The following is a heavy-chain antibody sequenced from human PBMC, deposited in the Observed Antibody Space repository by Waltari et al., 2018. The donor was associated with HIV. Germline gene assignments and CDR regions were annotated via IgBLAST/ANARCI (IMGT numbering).Heavy chain of an antibody. V-gene: IGHV4-39*01. D-gene: IGHD5-18*01. CDR2: IYYRGST. J-gene: IGHJ4*02. CDR1: GGSISSSSYY. CDR3: ARRGAGIQLWLRPATEPDTYYFDY. Sequence: QLQLQESGPGLVKPSETLSLTCTVSGGSISSSSYYWGWIRQPPGTGRGWIGSIYYRGSTYYNPSLKSRVTISVDTSKNQFSLKLSSVTAADTAVYYCARRGAGIQLWLRPATEPDTYYFDYWGQGTLVTVSS.